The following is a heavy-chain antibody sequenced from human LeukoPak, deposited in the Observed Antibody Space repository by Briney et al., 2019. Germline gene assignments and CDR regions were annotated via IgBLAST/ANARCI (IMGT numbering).Heavy chain of an antibody. D-gene: IGHD2-15*01. CDR1: GGSFSGYY. V-gene: IGHV4-34*01. Sequence: SETLSLTCAVYGGSFSGYYWSWIRQPPGKGLEWIGEINHSGSTNYNPSLKSRVTISVDTSKSQFSLRLSSVTAADTAVYYCARLGSSDNWGQGTLVTVSS. J-gene: IGHJ4*02. CDR3: ARLGSSDN. CDR2: INHSGST.